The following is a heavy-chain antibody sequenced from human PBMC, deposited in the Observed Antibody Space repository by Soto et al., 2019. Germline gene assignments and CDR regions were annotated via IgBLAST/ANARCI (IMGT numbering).Heavy chain of an antibody. J-gene: IGHJ6*02. CDR1: GFTFSSDD. CDR2: KSYDGSNK. Sequence: GGSLRLSCAASGFTFSSDDLHWVRQAPGKGLEWVAVKSYDGSNKYYADSVKGRFTISRDNYKNPLDLQMNSLIVEDTAVYSCAKGRKLRNYGMDVWGQGTRVTVSS. CDR3: AKGRKLRNYGMDV. V-gene: IGHV3-30*18. D-gene: IGHD1-26*01.